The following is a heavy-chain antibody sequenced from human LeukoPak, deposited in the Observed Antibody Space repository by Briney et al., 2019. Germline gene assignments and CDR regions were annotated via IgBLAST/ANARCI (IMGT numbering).Heavy chain of an antibody. CDR3: ARDLRMYSGYDSPVY. V-gene: IGHV3-33*01. CDR2: IWHDGSKT. D-gene: IGHD5-12*01. CDR1: GFTFSNYG. J-gene: IGHJ4*02. Sequence: GRSLRLSCAASGFTFSNYGINWARQAPGKGLEWVAGIWHDGSKTYYEDSLKGRFTISRDNAKNTVYLEMNSLRAEDTAVYYCARDLRMYSGYDSPVYWGQGTLVTVSS.